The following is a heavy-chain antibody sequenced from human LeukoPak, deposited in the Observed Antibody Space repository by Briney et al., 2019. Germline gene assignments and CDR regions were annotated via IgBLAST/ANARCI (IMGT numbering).Heavy chain of an antibody. CDR2: ISYDGSNK. V-gene: IGHV3-30-3*01. CDR1: GFTFSSYA. D-gene: IGHD6-19*01. Sequence: GGSLRFSCAASGFTFSSYAMHWVRQAPGKGLEWVAVISYDGSNKYYADSVKGRFTISRDNSKNTLYLQMNSLRAEDTAVYYCARGGYSSGWFPFLRWFDPWGQGTLVTVSS. J-gene: IGHJ5*02. CDR3: ARGGYSSGWFPFLRWFDP.